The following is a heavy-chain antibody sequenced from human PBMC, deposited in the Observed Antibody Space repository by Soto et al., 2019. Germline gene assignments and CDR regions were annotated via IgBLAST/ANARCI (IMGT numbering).Heavy chain of an antibody. CDR2: IYYSGST. J-gene: IGHJ6*03. D-gene: IGHD3-10*01. V-gene: IGHV4-59*08. CDR1: GGSISSYY. CDR3: ARRRGGATPNYYYYYMDV. Sequence: SETLCLTCTVAGGSISSYYLTLFRQTQGKGLEWIGYIYYSGSTNYNPSLKNRVTISVDTSKNQFSLKLSSVTAADTAVYYCARRRGGATPNYYYYYMDVWGKGTTVTVSS.